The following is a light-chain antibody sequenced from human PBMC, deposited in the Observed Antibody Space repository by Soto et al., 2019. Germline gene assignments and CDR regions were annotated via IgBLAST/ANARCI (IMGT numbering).Light chain of an antibody. CDR2: DVT. V-gene: IGLV2-14*03. Sequence: QSALTQPASVSGSPGQSITISCTGTSSDVGGYNYVSWYQQHPGKAPKLLICDVTNRPSGVSNRFSGSKSGNTASLTISGLQTEDEADYYCISFASSIPLVFGGGTKVTVL. CDR3: ISFASSIPLV. J-gene: IGLJ2*01. CDR1: SSDVGGYNY.